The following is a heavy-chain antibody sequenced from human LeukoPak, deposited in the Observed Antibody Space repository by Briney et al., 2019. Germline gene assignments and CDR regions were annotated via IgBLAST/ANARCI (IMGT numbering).Heavy chain of an antibody. CDR1: GFTLSSYS. Sequence: PGGSLRLSCATSGFTLSSYSMNWVRQAPGKGLEWVSYISSGSTTIYYADSMKGRFTISRDNAKNSLYLQMNSLRAEDTAVYYCARDVEQWLVRVYYFDYWGQGTLVTVSS. CDR3: ARDVEQWLVRVYYFDY. V-gene: IGHV3-48*01. D-gene: IGHD6-19*01. J-gene: IGHJ4*02. CDR2: ISSGSTTI.